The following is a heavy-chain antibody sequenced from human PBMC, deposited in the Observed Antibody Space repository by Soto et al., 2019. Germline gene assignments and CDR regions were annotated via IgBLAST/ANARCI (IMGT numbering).Heavy chain of an antibody. CDR1: GFTFSSYA. Sequence: GGSLRLSCAASGFTFSSYAMHWVRQAPGKGLEYVSAISSNGGSTYYANSVKGRFTISRDNSKNTLYLQMGSLRAEDMAVYYCARAPVVDIVPYYFYYWGQGTLVTVSS. J-gene: IGHJ4*02. V-gene: IGHV3-64*01. D-gene: IGHD5-12*01. CDR3: ARAPVVDIVPYYFYY. CDR2: ISSNGGST.